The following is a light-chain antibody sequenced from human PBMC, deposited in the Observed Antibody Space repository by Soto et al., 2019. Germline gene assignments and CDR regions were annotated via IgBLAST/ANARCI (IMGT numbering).Light chain of an antibody. Sequence: EIVMTQSPGTLSLSPGDRATLSCRASQSVGNNYLAWFQQIPGQAPRLLIYAASSRATGIPDRFSGSGSGTDFTLTINRLEPEDFALYHCQQYGSSPITFGQGTRLEIK. CDR1: QSVGNNY. V-gene: IGKV3-20*01. J-gene: IGKJ5*01. CDR2: AAS. CDR3: QQYGSSPIT.